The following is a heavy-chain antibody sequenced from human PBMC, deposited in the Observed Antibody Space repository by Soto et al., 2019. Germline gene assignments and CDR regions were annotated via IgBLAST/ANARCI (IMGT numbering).Heavy chain of an antibody. CDR3: TRHEGGAAADRPLDY. V-gene: IGHV4-34*01. J-gene: IGHJ4*02. Sequence: SETLSLTCAVYGGSFSGYYWSWIRQPPGKGLEWIGEINHSGSTNYNPSLKSRVTISVDTSKNQFSLKMNAVTAADTAVYYCTRHEGGAAADRPLDYWGQGTLVTVSS. CDR1: GGSFSGYY. CDR2: INHSGST. D-gene: IGHD6-13*01.